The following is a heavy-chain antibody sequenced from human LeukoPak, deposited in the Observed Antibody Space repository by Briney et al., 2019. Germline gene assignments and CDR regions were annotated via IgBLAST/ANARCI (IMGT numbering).Heavy chain of an antibody. Sequence: GGSLRLSCAASGFTFSSYWMSWVRQAPGKGLEWVANIKQDGSEKYYVDSVKGRFTISRDNAKNSLYLQMNSLRAEDTAVYYCARDAYCSSTSCGFDYWGQGTLVTVSS. J-gene: IGHJ4*02. CDR2: IKQDGSEK. D-gene: IGHD2-2*01. CDR3: ARDAYCSSTSCGFDY. V-gene: IGHV3-7*01. CDR1: GFTFSSYW.